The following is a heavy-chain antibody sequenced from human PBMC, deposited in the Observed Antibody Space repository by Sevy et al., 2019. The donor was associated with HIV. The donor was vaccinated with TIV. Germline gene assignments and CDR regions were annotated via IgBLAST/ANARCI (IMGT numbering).Heavy chain of an antibody. CDR3: AKGFCSGATCPRVYYYYGMDV. CDR2: ISGSGRFT. Sequence: GGSLRLSCSASEFTFSSYAMSWVRQAPGKGLEWVSSISGSGRFTYYADFVEGRFIISRDNSKNTLSVQMNSLRAEDTAVYYCAKGFCSGATCPRVYYYYGMDVWGQGTTVTVSS. J-gene: IGHJ6*02. V-gene: IGHV3-23*01. CDR1: EFTFSSYA. D-gene: IGHD2-15*01.